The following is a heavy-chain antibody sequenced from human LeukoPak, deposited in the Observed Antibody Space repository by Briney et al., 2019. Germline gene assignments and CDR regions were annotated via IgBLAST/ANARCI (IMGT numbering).Heavy chain of an antibody. CDR1: GGSISSSSYY. D-gene: IGHD7-27*01. J-gene: IGHJ4*02. Sequence: SETLSLTCTVSGGSISSSSYYWGWIRQPPGKGLEWIGSIYYSGSTYYNPSLKSRVTISVDTSKNQFSLKLSSVTAADTAVYYCARWKRGNDYWGRGTLVTVSS. CDR2: IYYSGST. V-gene: IGHV4-39*07. CDR3: ARWKRGNDY.